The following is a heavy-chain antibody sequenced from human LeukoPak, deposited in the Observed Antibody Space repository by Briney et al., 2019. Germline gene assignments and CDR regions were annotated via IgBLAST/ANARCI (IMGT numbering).Heavy chain of an antibody. D-gene: IGHD3-9*01. Sequence: GASVKVSCKASGGTFTGYYMHWVRQAPGQGLEWMGRINPNSGGTNYAQKFQGRVTMTRDTSISTAYMEPSRLRSDDTAVYYSARVYYDILTGYWNQNDYFDYWGQGTLVTVSS. V-gene: IGHV1-2*06. CDR1: GGTFTGYY. CDR2: INPNSGGT. J-gene: IGHJ4*02. CDR3: ARVYYDILTGYWNQNDYFDY.